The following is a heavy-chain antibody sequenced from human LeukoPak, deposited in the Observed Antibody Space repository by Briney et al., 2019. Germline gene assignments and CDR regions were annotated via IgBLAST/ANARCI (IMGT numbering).Heavy chain of an antibody. J-gene: IGHJ5*02. CDR2: INPSGGST. V-gene: IGHV1-46*01. D-gene: IGHD6-13*01. CDR3: ARQQLVGWFDP. CDR1: GYTFTSYY. Sequence: ASVKVSCKASGYTFTSYYMHWVRQAPGQGLEWMGIINPSGGSTSYAQKFQGRVTMTRDTSTSTIYMELSSLRSEDTAVYYCARQQLVGWFDPWGQGTLVTVSS.